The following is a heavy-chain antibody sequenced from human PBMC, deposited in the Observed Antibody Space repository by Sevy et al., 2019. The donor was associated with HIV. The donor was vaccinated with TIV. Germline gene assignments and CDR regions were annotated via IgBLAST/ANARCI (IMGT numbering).Heavy chain of an antibody. V-gene: IGHV5-51*01. CDR1: GYSFINYW. CDR3: ARRTVYSGEGRRVYLFDY. Sequence: GGSLRLSCKGSGYSFINYWIGWVRQMPGKGLEWMGFIYPGDSDTRYSPSFEGQVTISADKSINTAYLQWSGLKASDTAMYYCARRTVYSGEGRRVYLFDYWGPGTLVTVSS. D-gene: IGHD4-4*01. CDR2: IYPGDSDT. J-gene: IGHJ4*02.